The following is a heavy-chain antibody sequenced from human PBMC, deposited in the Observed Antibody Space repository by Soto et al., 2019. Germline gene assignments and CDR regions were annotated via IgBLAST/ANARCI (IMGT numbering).Heavy chain of an antibody. Sequence: YTVSEGTISSLGDHWICKSKHPGKGLEWIASIYYSGSTYYNPSLKSRVTMSVDTSKNQFSLKLSSVTAADTAVYYCPVEGCRRGRCHDFESWRPG. CDR3: PVEGCRRGRCHDFES. CDR1: EGTISSLGDH. J-gene: IGHJ4*02. V-gene: IGHV4-39*01. D-gene: IGHD2-15*01. CDR2: IYYSGST.